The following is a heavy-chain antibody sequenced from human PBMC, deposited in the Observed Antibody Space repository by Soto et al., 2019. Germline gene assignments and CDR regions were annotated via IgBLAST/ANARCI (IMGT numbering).Heavy chain of an antibody. CDR3: TRGRNSGDGYNGGGY. J-gene: IGHJ4*02. CDR2: MNPNSGNT. Sequence: ASVKVSCKASGYTFTSFDINWVRQATGQGLEWMGGMNPNSGNTGYAQKFQGRVTMTRDTSTSTAYMELSSLRYEDTAVYYCTRGRNSGDGYNGGGYWGQGTLVTVSS. D-gene: IGHD1-1*01. V-gene: IGHV1-8*02. CDR1: GYTFTSFD.